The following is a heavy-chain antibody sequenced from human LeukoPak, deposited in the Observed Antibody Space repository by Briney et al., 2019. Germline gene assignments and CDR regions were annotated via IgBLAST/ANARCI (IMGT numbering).Heavy chain of an antibody. CDR3: ASVAKAVAGTLDY. Sequence: PGGSLRLSCAASGFTFSSYSMNWVRQAPGKGLEWVSSISSSSCYIYYADSVKGRFTISRDNAKNSLYLQMNSLRAEDTAVYYCASVAKAVAGTLDYWGQGTLVTVSS. CDR2: ISSSSCYI. V-gene: IGHV3-21*01. J-gene: IGHJ4*02. D-gene: IGHD6-19*01. CDR1: GFTFSSYS.